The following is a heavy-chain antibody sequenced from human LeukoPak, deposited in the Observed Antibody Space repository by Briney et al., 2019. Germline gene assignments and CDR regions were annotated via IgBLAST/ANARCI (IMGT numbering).Heavy chain of an antibody. V-gene: IGHV4-31*03. CDR1: GGFISNGGHY. CDR2: IYYTGKI. D-gene: IGHD1-1*01. CDR3: ARRVGKFPTYYFDY. J-gene: IGHJ4*02. Sequence: NTSETLSLTCTVSGGFISNGGHYWSWIRQHPEKGLEWIAYIYYTGKINYNPSFKSRIAMSVDTSKNQFSLKLSSVTAADTAVYYCARRVGKFPTYYFDYWGQGARVTVSS.